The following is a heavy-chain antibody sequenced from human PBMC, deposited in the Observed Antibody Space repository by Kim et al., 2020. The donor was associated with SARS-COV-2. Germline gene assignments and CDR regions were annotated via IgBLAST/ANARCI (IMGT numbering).Heavy chain of an antibody. D-gene: IGHD4-17*01. CDR1: GFTFYTHP. CDR2: IRYDGSN. Sequence: GGSLRLSCAASGFTFYTHPMHWVRQAPGKGLEWVALIRYDGSNEYADAVRGRFTISTDNPQNKLYLQMSSLRTEDTAIYYCARDDFGTIDYWGQGTLVTV. V-gene: IGHV3-30-3*01. J-gene: IGHJ4*02. CDR3: ARDDFGTIDY.